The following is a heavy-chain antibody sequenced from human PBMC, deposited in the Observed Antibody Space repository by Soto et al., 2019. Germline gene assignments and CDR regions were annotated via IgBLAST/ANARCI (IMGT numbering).Heavy chain of an antibody. CDR1: GFTFSNSG. CDR3: AKLLHNYYYNVMGV. CDR2: IGPSGNT. V-gene: IGHV3-23*01. D-gene: IGHD4-4*01. Sequence: EVQLLESGGDLVQPGGSLRLVCAASGFTFSNSGMMWVRQALWQGLEWVSSIGPSGNTYYSDAVKGRFTISRDISKNTLFLQMDSLRAEDTATYYCAKLLHNYYYNVMGVWGQGTTVTVSS. J-gene: IGHJ6*02.